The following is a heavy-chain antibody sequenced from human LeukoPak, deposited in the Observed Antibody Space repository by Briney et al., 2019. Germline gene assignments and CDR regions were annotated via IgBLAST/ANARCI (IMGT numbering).Heavy chain of an antibody. CDR3: ARDERVQLWTLYYYYYMDV. CDR2: ISAYNGNT. V-gene: IGHV1-18*04. Sequence: ASVKVSCKASEYTFTGYYLHWVRQAPGQGLEWMGWISAYNGNTNYAQKLQGRVTMTTDTSTSTAYMELRSLRSDDTAVYYCARDERVQLWTLYYYYYMDVWGKGTTVTVSS. CDR1: EYTFTGYY. D-gene: IGHD5-18*01. J-gene: IGHJ6*03.